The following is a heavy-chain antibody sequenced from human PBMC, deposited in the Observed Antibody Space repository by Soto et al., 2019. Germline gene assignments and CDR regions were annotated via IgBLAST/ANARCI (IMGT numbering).Heavy chain of an antibody. CDR2: IYNSGTT. V-gene: IGHV4-59*01. Sequence: SETLSLTCTVSGGSISSYYWSWIRQSPGKGLEWITHIYNSGTTNYNPSLKSRVTISVDKSKNQFSLKLSSVTAADTAVYYCARGGDSWNYWGQGTLVTVSS. J-gene: IGHJ4*02. CDR1: GGSISSYY. D-gene: IGHD6-13*01. CDR3: ARGGDSWNY.